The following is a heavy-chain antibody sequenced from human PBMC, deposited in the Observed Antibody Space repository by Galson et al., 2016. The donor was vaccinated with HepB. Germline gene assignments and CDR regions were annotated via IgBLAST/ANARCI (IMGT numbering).Heavy chain of an antibody. D-gene: IGHD3-10*01. CDR3: ARAVRGVDDAFGI. CDR2: ISSNSSHT. V-gene: IGHV3-11*06. Sequence: SLRLSCAVSGYIFADYSLTWIRQAPGKGLEWVSYISSNSSHTNYADSVKGRFTVSRDNAKNSLFLQMNSLRAEDTAVYFCARAVRGVDDAFGIWGQGTMVTVSS. CDR1: GYIFADYS. J-gene: IGHJ3*02.